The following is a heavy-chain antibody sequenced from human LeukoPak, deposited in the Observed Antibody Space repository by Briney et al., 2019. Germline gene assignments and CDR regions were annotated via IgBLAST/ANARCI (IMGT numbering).Heavy chain of an antibody. CDR2: IYTSGST. J-gene: IGHJ6*03. V-gene: IGHV4-61*02. CDR1: GGSISSGSYY. CDR3: ARDRYDSKRYYYYMDV. Sequence: PSETLSLTCTVSGGSISSGSYYWSWIRQPAGKGLEWIGRIYTSGSTNYNPSLNSRVTISVDTSKNQFSLKLSSVTAADTAVYYCARDRYDSKRYYYYMDVWGKGTTVTVSS. D-gene: IGHD3-3*01.